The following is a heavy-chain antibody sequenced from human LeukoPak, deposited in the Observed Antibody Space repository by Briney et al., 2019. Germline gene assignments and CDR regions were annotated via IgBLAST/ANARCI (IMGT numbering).Heavy chain of an antibody. CDR3: ATDSRYFDTSYFDP. D-gene: IGHD3-22*01. J-gene: IGHJ5*02. CDR1: GGTFSSYA. V-gene: IGHV1-69*13. Sequence: SVKVSCKASGGTFSSYAISWVRQAPGQGLEWMGGIIPIFGTANYAQKFQGRVTITADESTSTAYMELSSLRSEDTAVYYCATDSRYFDTSYFDPWGQGTLITVSS. CDR2: IIPIFGTA.